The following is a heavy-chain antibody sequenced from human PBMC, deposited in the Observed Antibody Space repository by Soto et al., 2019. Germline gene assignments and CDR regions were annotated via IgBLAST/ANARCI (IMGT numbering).Heavy chain of an antibody. CDR2: ISGSGGST. D-gene: IGHD3-22*01. J-gene: IGHJ4*02. CDR1: EFTFVGFA. V-gene: IGHV3-23*01. CDR3: AKGTYYYDSSGYYYGSYFDY. Sequence: PGLSLRVPNTASEFTFVGFAVRWILKNQGKGLEWVSAISGSGGSTYYADSVKGRFTISRDNSKNTLYLQMNSLRAEDTAVYYCAKGTYYYDSSGYYYGSYFDYWGQGNLVTVS.